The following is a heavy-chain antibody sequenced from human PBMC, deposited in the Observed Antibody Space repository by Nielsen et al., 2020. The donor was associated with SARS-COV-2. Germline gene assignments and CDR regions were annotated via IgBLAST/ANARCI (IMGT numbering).Heavy chain of an antibody. CDR3: ARSYDSSGYRNYFDY. D-gene: IGHD3-22*01. Sequence: SETLSLTCTVSGGSISSSSYYWGWIRQPPGKGLEWIGSIYYSGSTYYNPSLKSRVTISVDTSKNQCSLKLSSVTAADTAVYYCARSYDSSGYRNYFDYWGQGTLVTVSS. J-gene: IGHJ4*02. V-gene: IGHV4-39*01. CDR1: GGSISSSSYY. CDR2: IYYSGST.